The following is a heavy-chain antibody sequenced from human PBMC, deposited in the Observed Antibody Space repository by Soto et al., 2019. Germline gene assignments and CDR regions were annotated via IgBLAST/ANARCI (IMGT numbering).Heavy chain of an antibody. CDR2: IQRGGST. V-gene: IGHV3-66*01. Sequence: EVQLVESGGGLVQPGGSLRLSCAASGFTVSRNYMSWVRQAPGQGLEWVSVIQRGGSTYYADTVQGRFTISRDNSKNTLYLQMDSLRAEYTAVYYCAMDGVHCRDGICYGVPMDVWGKGPPVTVSS. J-gene: IGHJ6*04. CDR3: AMDGVHCRDGICYGVPMDV. D-gene: IGHD2-15*01. CDR1: GFTVSRNY.